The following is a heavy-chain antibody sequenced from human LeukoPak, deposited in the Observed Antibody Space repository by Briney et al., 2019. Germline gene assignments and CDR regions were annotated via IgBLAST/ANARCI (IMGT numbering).Heavy chain of an antibody. Sequence: ASVKVSCKASGYTFTSYYMHWVRQAPGQGLEWMGIINPSGGSTSYAQKFQGRVTMTRDTSTSTVYMELSSLRSEDTAVYYCAREYVLWFGEPHAFDIWGQGTMVTVSS. CDR2: INPSGGST. D-gene: IGHD3-10*01. V-gene: IGHV1-46*01. CDR3: AREYVLWFGEPHAFDI. J-gene: IGHJ3*02. CDR1: GYTFTSYY.